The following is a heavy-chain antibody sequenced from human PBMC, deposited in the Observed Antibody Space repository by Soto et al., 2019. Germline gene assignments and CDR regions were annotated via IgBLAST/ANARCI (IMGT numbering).Heavy chain of an antibody. V-gene: IGHV3-23*01. CDR2: ISGSGGST. CDR3: AKDRPYNWFDP. Sequence: PGGALRLSCAASGFTFSRYAMSWVLQAPGRGLEWVSAISGSGGSTYYADSVKGRFTISRDNSKNTLYLQMNSLRAEDTAVYYCAKDRPYNWFDPWGQGTLVTVSS. CDR1: GFTFSRYA. J-gene: IGHJ5*02.